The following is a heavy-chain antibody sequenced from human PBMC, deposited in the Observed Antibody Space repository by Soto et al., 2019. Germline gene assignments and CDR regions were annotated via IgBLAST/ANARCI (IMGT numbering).Heavy chain of an antibody. D-gene: IGHD1-26*01. V-gene: IGHV4-59*08. CDR3: VRQGIGALHGLVDV. CDR1: GDSIGTYN. J-gene: IGHJ6*02. CDR2: IYSNGGT. Sequence: QVQLQASGPGLVKPSDTLSLTCTVSGDSIGTYNWGWIRQPPGKRLEWLGYIYSNGGTSYIPALKSRVTISADTSTKQFSLRLSSVTAADTAVYYCVRQGIGALHGLVDVWGQGTTVTVSS.